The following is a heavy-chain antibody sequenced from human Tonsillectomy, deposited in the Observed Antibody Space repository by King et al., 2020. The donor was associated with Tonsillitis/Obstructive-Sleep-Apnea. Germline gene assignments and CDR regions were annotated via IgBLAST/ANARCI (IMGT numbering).Heavy chain of an antibody. CDR3: ARQRIVVVPAAIDLYYYMDV. J-gene: IGHJ6*03. CDR1: GGSISSYY. V-gene: IGHV4-59*08. D-gene: IGHD2-2*02. Sequence: QLQESGPGLVKPSETLSLTCTVSGGSISSYYWSWIRQPPGKGLEWIGYIYYSGSTNYNPSLKSRVTISVDTSKNQFSLKLSSVTAADTAVYYCARQRIVVVPAAIDLYYYMDVWGKGTRSPSP. CDR2: IYYSGST.